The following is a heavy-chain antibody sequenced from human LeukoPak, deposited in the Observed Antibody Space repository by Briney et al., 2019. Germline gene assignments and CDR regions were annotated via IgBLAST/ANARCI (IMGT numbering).Heavy chain of an antibody. D-gene: IGHD6-6*01. Sequence: PGGSLRLSCAASGFTFSSFSMNWVRQAPGKGLEWVSSITSGNYMYYADSVKGRFTISRDNAKNSLYLQMNSLRPEDTAVYYCAREVEGYSSSSEDYWGQGTLVTVSS. CDR2: ITSGNYM. V-gene: IGHV3-21*01. CDR3: AREVEGYSSSSEDY. J-gene: IGHJ4*02. CDR1: GFTFSSFS.